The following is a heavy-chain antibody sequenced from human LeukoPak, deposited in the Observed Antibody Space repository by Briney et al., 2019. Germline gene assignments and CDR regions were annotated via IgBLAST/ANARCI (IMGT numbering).Heavy chain of an antibody. V-gene: IGHV4-34*01. D-gene: IGHD3-22*01. J-gene: IGHJ4*02. CDR3: ARRGPTYYYDSSGYRYNY. Sequence: SETLSLTCAVYGGSFSGYYWTWIRQPPGKGLEWIGEINHSGSTNYNPSLKSRVTISVDTSKNQFSLKLSSVTAADTAVYYCARRGPTYYYDSSGYRYNYWGQGTLVTVSS. CDR2: INHSGST. CDR1: GGSFSGYY.